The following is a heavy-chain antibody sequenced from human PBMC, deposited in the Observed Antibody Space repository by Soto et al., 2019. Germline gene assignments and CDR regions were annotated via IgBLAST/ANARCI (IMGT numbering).Heavy chain of an antibody. CDR2: INPSGGST. V-gene: IGHV1-46*01. CDR3: ATLYYDFWSGYYTQDYYYGMDV. J-gene: IGHJ6*02. Sequence: ASVKVSCKASGYTFTSYYMHWVRQAPGQGLEWMGIINPSGGSTSCAQKFQGRVTMTRDTSTSTVYMELSSLRSEDTAVYYCATLYYDFWSGYYTQDYYYGMDVWGQGTTVTVSS. CDR1: GYTFTSYY. D-gene: IGHD3-3*01.